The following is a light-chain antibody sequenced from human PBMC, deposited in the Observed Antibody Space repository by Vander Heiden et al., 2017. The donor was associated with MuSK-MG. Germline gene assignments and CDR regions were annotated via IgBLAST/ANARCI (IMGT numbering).Light chain of an antibody. CDR1: QSISSW. V-gene: IGKV1-5*03. CDR2: KAS. Sequence: DIQMTQSPSTLSASVGDRATITCRASQSISSWLAWYQQKPGKAPKLLIYKASSLESGVPSRFSGSGSGTEFTLTISSLQPDDFATYYCQQYNSYPTFGQGTKVEIK. J-gene: IGKJ1*01. CDR3: QQYNSYPT.